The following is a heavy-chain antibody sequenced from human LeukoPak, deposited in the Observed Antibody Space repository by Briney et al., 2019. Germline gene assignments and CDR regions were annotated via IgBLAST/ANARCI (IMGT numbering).Heavy chain of an antibody. CDR1: GYTFTDYY. CDR2: INPNSGDT. CDR3: AGEYCSGGSCRQGFDY. D-gene: IGHD2-15*01. Sequence: ASVKLSCKASGYTFTDYYMHWVRQAPGQGLEWMGWINPNSGDTNHAQIFQGRVTLTRDTSISTAYMELSSLRSDDSAVYYCAGEYCSGGSCRQGFDYWGQGTLVTVSS. J-gene: IGHJ4*02. V-gene: IGHV1-2*02.